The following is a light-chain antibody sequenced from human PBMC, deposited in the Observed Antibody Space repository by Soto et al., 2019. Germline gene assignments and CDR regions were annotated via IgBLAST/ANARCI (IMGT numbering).Light chain of an antibody. J-gene: IGKJ5*01. CDR2: DAS. CDR3: QQLNSYPVT. CDR1: AGLNSR. Sequence: DIQLTQSPSTLSASVGDRVTITCRASAGLNSRLAWYQQKPGKAPKLLIFDASTLQSGVSSRFRGSGSATEFSLIISSLQPEDFATYYCQQLNSYPVTFGQGTRLEIK. V-gene: IGKV1-5*01.